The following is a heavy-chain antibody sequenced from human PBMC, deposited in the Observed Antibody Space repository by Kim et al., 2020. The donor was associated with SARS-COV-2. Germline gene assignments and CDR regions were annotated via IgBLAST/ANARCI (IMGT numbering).Heavy chain of an antibody. V-gene: IGHV3-33*01. Sequence: SNEYYADSRKGRFTISRDNSKNTLYLQMNSLRAEDTAVYYCARDRVVTDYWGQGTLVTVSS. J-gene: IGHJ4*02. D-gene: IGHD3-22*01. CDR2: SNE. CDR3: ARDRVVTDY.